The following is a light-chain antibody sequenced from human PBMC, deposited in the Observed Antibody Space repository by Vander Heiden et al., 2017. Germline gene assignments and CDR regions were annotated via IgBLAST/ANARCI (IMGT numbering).Light chain of an antibody. CDR3: QQYNRYSPFT. CDR1: QSISSW. Sequence: DIQMTQSPSTLPASVRDRVTITSRASQSISSWLASYQQKPGRAPKILIYKASSLESGVPSRFSGSRSGTEFTLTISSLQPHDFATYYCQQYNRYSPFTFGQGTKLEIK. J-gene: IGKJ2*01. V-gene: IGKV1-5*03. CDR2: KAS.